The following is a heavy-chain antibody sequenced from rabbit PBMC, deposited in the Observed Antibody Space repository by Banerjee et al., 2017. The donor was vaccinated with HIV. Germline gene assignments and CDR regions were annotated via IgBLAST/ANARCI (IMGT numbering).Heavy chain of an antibody. CDR1: GFDLSAYYY. CDR3: ARRAGYAGYGQDL. Sequence: QEQLVESGGGLVQPEGSLTLTCTASGFDLSAYYYMCWVRQAPGKGLELIACIYTSSDSTYYANWAKGRFTISKTSSTTVTLQMTSLTAADTATYFCARRAGYAGYGQDLWGQGTLVTVS. CDR2: IYTSSDST. D-gene: IGHD7-1*01. J-gene: IGHJ4*01. V-gene: IGHV1S45*01.